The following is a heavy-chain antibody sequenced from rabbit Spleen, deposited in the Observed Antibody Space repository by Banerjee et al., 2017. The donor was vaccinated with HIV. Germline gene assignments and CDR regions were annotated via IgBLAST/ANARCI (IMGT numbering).Heavy chain of an antibody. Sequence: QSLEESGGDLVKPGASLTLTCIASGVSFSNKAVMCWVRQAPGKGLEWIACIHGGSVNNIYYATWAKGRFTISKTSSTTVTLQMTSLTAADTATYFCARFYAGYGDFGHAAMWGQGTLVTVS. CDR3: ARFYAGYGDFGHAAM. CDR2: IHGGSVNNI. V-gene: IGHV1S40*01. D-gene: IGHD7-1*01. CDR1: GVSFSNKAV. J-gene: IGHJ3*01.